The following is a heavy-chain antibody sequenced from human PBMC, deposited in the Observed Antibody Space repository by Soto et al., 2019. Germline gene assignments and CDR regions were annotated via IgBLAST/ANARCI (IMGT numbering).Heavy chain of an antibody. J-gene: IGHJ4*02. V-gene: IGHV3-48*01. Sequence: GGSLRLSCAASGFTFSSYNRDGVRQAPGKGLEWVAYISSSSSIIYYADSVKGRFTISRNNAKNSLYLQMNSLRAEDTAMYYCARERGYPDYWGQGTLVTVSS. CDR2: ISSSSSII. CDR1: GFTFSSYN. CDR3: ARERGYPDY. D-gene: IGHD2-2*01.